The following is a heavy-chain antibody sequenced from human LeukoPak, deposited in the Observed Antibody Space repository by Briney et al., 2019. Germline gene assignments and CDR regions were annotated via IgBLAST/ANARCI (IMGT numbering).Heavy chain of an antibody. CDR2: ISSSSSYI. V-gene: IGHV3-21*01. CDR1: GFSFSSYS. CDR3: ARDSGSFDFDY. D-gene: IGHD1-26*01. J-gene: IGHJ4*02. Sequence: PGGCLRLSCAASGFSFSSYSMNWVRQAPGKGLEWVSSISSSSSYIYYAGSVKGRFTISRDNAKNSLYLQMNSLRAEDTAVYYCARDSGSFDFDYGRQGTLVTVSS.